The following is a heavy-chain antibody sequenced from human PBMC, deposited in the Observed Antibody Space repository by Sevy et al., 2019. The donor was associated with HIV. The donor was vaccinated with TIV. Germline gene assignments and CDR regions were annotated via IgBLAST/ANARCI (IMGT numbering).Heavy chain of an antibody. J-gene: IGHJ5*02. V-gene: IGHV3-21*01. Sequence: GGSLRLSCAASGFTFSSYSMNWVRQAPGKGLEWVSSISSSSSYIYYADSVKGRFTLSRDNAKNSLYLQLNSLRAEDTAVYYCARGGRLRNWNLVSLGEATLSWFDPWGQGTLVTVSS. D-gene: IGHD1-7*01. CDR1: GFTFSSYS. CDR2: ISSSSSYI. CDR3: ARGGRLRNWNLVSLGEATLSWFDP.